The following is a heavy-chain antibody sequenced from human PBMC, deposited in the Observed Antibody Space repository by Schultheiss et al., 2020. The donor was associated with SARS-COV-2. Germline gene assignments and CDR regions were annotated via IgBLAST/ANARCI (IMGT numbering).Heavy chain of an antibody. CDR3: AKDSNAGVYWYFDL. Sequence: GGSLRLSCAASGFTFSSYAMHWVRQAPGKGLEWVAVISYDGSNKYYADSVKGRFTISRDNSKNTLYLQMNSLRAEDTAVYYCAKDSNAGVYWYFDLWGRGTLVTVSS. J-gene: IGHJ2*01. V-gene: IGHV3-30*04. CDR1: GFTFSSYA. CDR2: ISYDGSNK.